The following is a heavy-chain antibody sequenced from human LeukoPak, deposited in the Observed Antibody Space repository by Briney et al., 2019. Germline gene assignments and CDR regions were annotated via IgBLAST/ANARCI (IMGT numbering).Heavy chain of an antibody. Sequence: GGSLRLSCAASGFTFSSYAMSWVRQAPGKGLEWVSATSGSGGSTYYADSVKGRFTISRDNSKNTLYLQMNSLRAEDTAVYYCAKGNGDYVRWYYFDYWGQGTLVTVSS. J-gene: IGHJ4*02. CDR3: AKGNGDYVRWYYFDY. CDR2: TSGSGGST. D-gene: IGHD4-17*01. CDR1: GFTFSSYA. V-gene: IGHV3-23*01.